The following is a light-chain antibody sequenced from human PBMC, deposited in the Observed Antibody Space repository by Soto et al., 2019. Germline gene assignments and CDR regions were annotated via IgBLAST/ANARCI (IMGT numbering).Light chain of an antibody. V-gene: IGKV3-20*01. CDR2: DAS. CDR1: QSVSSSY. CDR3: QQFSSYPLT. J-gene: IGKJ4*01. Sequence: EIVVTQSPGTLSLSPGSRATLSCRASQSVSSSYLAWYQQKPGQAPRLLIYDASSRATGIPDRFSGGGSGTDFTLTISRLEPEDFAVYYCQQFSSYPLTFGGGTKVDIK.